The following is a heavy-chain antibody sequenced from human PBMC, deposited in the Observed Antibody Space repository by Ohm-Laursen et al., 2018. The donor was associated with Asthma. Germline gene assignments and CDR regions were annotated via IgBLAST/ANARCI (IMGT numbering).Heavy chain of an antibody. D-gene: IGHD2-15*01. CDR1: GYTFTGYY. CDR3: ARDLYCSGGSCYMVYGMDV. CDR2: IIPIFGTA. V-gene: IGHV1-69*01. Sequence: SSVKVSCKASGYTFTGYYMHWVRQAPGQGLEWMGGIIPIFGTANYAQKFQGRVTITADESTSTAYMELSSLRSEDTAVYYCARDLYCSGGSCYMVYGMDVWGQGTTVTVSS. J-gene: IGHJ6*02.